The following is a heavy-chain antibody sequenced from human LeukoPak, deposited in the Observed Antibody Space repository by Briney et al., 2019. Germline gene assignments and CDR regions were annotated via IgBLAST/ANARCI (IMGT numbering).Heavy chain of an antibody. Sequence: GGPLRLSCAASGFTFSIAWMNWVRQAPGKGREWVGRIKSNTDGGATDYAAPGKDRFTISINESEKTLYLQMNSMKTEDTAACYCITEPAGVVFWGQGTLVTVSS. CDR3: ITEPAGVVF. CDR2: IKSNTDGGAT. J-gene: IGHJ4*02. CDR1: GFTFSIAW. D-gene: IGHD7-27*01. V-gene: IGHV3-15*01.